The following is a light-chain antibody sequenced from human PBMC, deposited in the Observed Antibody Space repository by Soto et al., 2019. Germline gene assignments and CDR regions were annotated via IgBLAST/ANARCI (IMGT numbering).Light chain of an antibody. CDR1: QSVLYSSDNKNY. CDR3: QQYYRRPYT. Sequence: DIVMTQSPDSLAVSLGERATINCKSSQSVLYSSDNKNYLSWYQQKPGQPPKLLIYWASTRESGVPDRFSGSGSGTDFTLTISSLQAEDVAVYYCQQYYRRPYTFGQGTNVEIK. J-gene: IGKJ2*01. V-gene: IGKV4-1*01. CDR2: WAS.